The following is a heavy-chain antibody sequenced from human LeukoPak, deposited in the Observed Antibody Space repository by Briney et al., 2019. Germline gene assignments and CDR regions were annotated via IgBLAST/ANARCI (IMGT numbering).Heavy chain of an antibody. CDR2: IYTSGST. D-gene: IGHD3-10*01. CDR1: GGSLSSGSYY. Sequence: SETLSLTCTVSGGSLSSGSYYWSWIRQPAGKGLEWLGRIYTSGSTNYNPSLKSRVTISVDTSNNQFSLKLSSVTAADTAVYYCARWGRGVRGVIIWDHWGQGTLVTVSS. CDR3: ARWGRGVRGVIIWDH. J-gene: IGHJ4*02. V-gene: IGHV4-61*02.